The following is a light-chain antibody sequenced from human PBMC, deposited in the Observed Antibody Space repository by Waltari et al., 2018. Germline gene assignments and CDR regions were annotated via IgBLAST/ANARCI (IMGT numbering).Light chain of an antibody. J-gene: IGKJ4*01. CDR2: KAS. Sequence: DIQMTPSPPSLSASVGDRVTTTCRASQGISSWFAWYQQKPGKAPTLLIYKASSLGTGVPSRFSGSGSGTDFTLTISSLQPEDFATYYCQQYNSAPLTFGGGTKVEIK. CDR1: QGISSW. CDR3: QQYNSAPLT. V-gene: IGKV1-5*03.